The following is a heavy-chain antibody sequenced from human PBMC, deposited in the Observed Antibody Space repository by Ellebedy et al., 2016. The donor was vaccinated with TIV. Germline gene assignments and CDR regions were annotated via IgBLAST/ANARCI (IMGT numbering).Heavy chain of an antibody. CDR2: IHYSGST. CDR3: ARSLGVFDY. J-gene: IGHJ4*02. CDR1: GDSINNYY. D-gene: IGHD1-26*01. Sequence: SETLSLXXTVSGDSINNYYWTWIRQSPERGLEWIGHIHYSGSTNYNLSLKSRVAISIDKSKNKVSLNLMSVTATDTAVYYCARSLGVFDYWGQGTLVTVSS. V-gene: IGHV4-59*01.